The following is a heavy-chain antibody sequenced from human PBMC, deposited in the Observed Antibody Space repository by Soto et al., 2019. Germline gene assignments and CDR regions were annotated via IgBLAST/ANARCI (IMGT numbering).Heavy chain of an antibody. V-gene: IGHV4-34*01. CDR2: ITHSGST. D-gene: IGHD3-10*01. CDR1: GGSFSGYY. J-gene: IGHJ6*03. Sequence: QVQLQQWGAGLLKPSETLSLTCAVYGGSFSGYYWIWIRQPPGKGLEYIGEITHSGSTDYNPSLRSRVTISEDTSKTRFPRGLSSVTAAATARYFCRRAPPGAGTYQMDVWGKGAPVTASS. CDR3: RRAPPGAGTYQMDV.